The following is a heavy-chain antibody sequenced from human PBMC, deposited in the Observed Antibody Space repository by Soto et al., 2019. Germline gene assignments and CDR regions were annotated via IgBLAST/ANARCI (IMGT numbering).Heavy chain of an antibody. CDR2: ISAYDGNT. V-gene: IGHV1-18*01. CDR1: GYTFTRYG. Sequence: QVQLVQSGAEVKKPGASVKVSCKASGYTFTRYGISWVRQAPGQGLEWMGWISAYDGNTNYSQKLQGRVTMNTDTCMSTAYMELRSLSSDDTAVYYCARVYRITMVRGELSEYGGHGTLGTVAS. CDR3: ARVYRITMVRGELSEY. J-gene: IGHJ4*01. D-gene: IGHD3-10*01.